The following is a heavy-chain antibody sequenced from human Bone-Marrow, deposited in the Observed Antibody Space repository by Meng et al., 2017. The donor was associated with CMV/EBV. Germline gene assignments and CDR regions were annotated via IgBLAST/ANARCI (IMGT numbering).Heavy chain of an antibody. CDR1: GFSLRPSAVG. J-gene: IGHJ4*02. D-gene: IGHD3-10*01. CDR3: AHTPITMVRGVD. Sequence: QITLKGSGPMRGHPTHNLTLARTFSGFSLRPSAVGVGWIRQPPGKALEWLALIYWDDDKRYSPSLKSRLTITKDTSKNQVVLTMTNMDPVDTATYYCAHTPITMVRGVDWGQGTLVTVSS. CDR2: IYWDDDK. V-gene: IGHV2-5*02.